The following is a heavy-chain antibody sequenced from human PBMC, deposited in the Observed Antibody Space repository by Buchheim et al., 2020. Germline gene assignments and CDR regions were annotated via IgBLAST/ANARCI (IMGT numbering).Heavy chain of an antibody. J-gene: IGHJ4*02. CDR2: ISYDGSNK. Sequence: QVQLVESGGGVVQPGRSLRLSCAASGFTFSSYAMHWVRQAPGKGLEWVAVISYDGSNKYYADSVKGRFTISRDNSKNTLSLQMNSLRAEDTAVYYCARDRPQVVAATLDYWGQGTL. CDR1: GFTFSSYA. V-gene: IGHV3-30-3*01. CDR3: ARDRPQVVAATLDY. D-gene: IGHD2-15*01.